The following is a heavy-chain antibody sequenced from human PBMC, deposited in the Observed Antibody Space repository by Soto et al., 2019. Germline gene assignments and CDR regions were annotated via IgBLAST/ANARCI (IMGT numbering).Heavy chain of an antibody. CDR2: ISYEGSNK. D-gene: IGHD2-21*02. CDR1: GFTFSSYG. J-gene: IGHJ4*02. CDR3: AQAEVTVVTPYYFDY. Sequence: QVQLVESGGGVVQPGRSLRLSCAASGFTFSSYGMHWVRQAPGKGLEWVAVISYEGSNKYYADSVKGRFTISRDNSKNTLYLQMNSLRAEDTAVYYCAQAEVTVVTPYYFDYWGQGTLVTVSS. V-gene: IGHV3-30*18.